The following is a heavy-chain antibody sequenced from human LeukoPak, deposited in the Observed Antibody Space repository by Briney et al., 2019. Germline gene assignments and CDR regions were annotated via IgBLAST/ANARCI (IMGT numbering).Heavy chain of an antibody. CDR1: GFTFTSNA. D-gene: IGHD2-15*01. J-gene: IGHJ4*02. CDR3: ARDGSVVAAPGDY. V-gene: IGHV3-7*01. Sequence: GGSLRLSCAASGFTFTSNAMSWVRQAPGKGLEWVANIKQDGSEKYYVDSVKGRFTISRDNAKNSLYLQMNSLRAEDTAVYYCARDGSVVAAPGDYWGQGTLVTVSS. CDR2: IKQDGSEK.